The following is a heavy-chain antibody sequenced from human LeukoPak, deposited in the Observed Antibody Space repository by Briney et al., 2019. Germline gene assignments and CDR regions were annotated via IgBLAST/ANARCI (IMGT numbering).Heavy chain of an antibody. Sequence: ASVKVSCKASGYTFTSYDINWVRQATGQGLEWMGWMNPNSGNTGYAQKFQGRVTMTRNTSISTAYMELSRLRSDDTAVYYCARDKVAEYQLLYWFDPWGQGTLVTVSS. CDR1: GYTFTSYD. J-gene: IGHJ5*02. D-gene: IGHD2-2*01. CDR2: MNPNSGNT. V-gene: IGHV1-8*01. CDR3: ARDKVAEYQLLYWFDP.